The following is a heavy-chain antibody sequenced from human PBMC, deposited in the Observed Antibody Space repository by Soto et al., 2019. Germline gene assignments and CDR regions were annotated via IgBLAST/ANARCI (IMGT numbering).Heavy chain of an antibody. Sequence: EVQLVESGGGLVKPGGSLRLSCAASGFTFSSYSMNWVRQAPGKGLEWVTSISSSSSYIYYADSVKGRFTISRDNAKNSQYLQMNSLRAEDTAVYYCASTNSRSYYMDVWGKGTTVTVSS. D-gene: IGHD6-13*01. V-gene: IGHV3-21*01. CDR1: GFTFSSYS. CDR3: ASTNSRSYYMDV. CDR2: ISSSSSYI. J-gene: IGHJ6*03.